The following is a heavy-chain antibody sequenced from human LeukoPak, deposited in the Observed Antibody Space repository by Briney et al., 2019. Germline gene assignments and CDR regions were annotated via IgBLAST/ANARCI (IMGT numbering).Heavy chain of an antibody. V-gene: IGHV3-23*01. CDR2: LIGSSGST. CDR3: AKGAYDYIEIGYFDS. D-gene: IGHD5-12*01. Sequence: GSLRLSCAASGFTSSNYAMNWDRQAPGKGLEWVSVLIGSSGSTDYADSVKGRFTISRDNSKNTVFLQMNSLRAEDTAIYYCAKGAYDYIEIGYFDSWGQGTLVTVSS. J-gene: IGHJ4*02. CDR1: GFTSSNYA.